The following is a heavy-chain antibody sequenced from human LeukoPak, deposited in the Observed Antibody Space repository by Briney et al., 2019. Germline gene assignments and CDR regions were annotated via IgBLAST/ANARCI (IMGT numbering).Heavy chain of an antibody. V-gene: IGHV4-39*07. CDR1: GGSISSSSYY. J-gene: IGHJ4*02. Sequence: PSETLSLTCTVSGGSISSSSYYWGWIRQPPGKGLEWIGSIYYSGSTYYNPSLKSRVTISVDTSKNQFSLKLSSVTAADTAVYYCARDVGGNFDYWGQGTLVTVSS. D-gene: IGHD2-15*01. CDR2: IYYSGST. CDR3: ARDVGGNFDY.